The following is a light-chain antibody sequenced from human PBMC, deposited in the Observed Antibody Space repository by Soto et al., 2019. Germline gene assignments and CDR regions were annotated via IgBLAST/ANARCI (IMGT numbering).Light chain of an antibody. CDR3: QQSDSLPPT. Sequence: DLQMTQSPSSLSASVGDRVTITCQASQDINNFLHWYEQRPGKAPKLLIYDAIKLDTGVTSRFSGSGSWTHFTFTISSLQPEDIATYFCQQSDSLPPTFGGGTKVEI. V-gene: IGKV1-33*01. CDR1: QDINNF. CDR2: DAI. J-gene: IGKJ4*01.